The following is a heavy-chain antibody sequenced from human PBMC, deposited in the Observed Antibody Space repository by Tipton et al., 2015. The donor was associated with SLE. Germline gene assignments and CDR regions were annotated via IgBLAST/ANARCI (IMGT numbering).Heavy chain of an antibody. CDR3: ARYIVVVRYFDY. J-gene: IGHJ4*02. V-gene: IGHV4-61*02. Sequence: TLSLTCSVSGGSISSGSNYWTWIRQPAGKGLEWIGRMSTSGSPNHNPSLKSRVTISVDTSKNQFSLKLSSVTAADTAVYYCARYIVVVRYFDYWGQGTLVTVSS. CDR1: GGSISSGSNY. D-gene: IGHD2-21*01. CDR2: MSTSGSP.